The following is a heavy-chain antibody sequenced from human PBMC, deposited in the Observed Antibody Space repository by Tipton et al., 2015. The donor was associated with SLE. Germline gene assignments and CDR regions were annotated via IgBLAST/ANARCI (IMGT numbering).Heavy chain of an antibody. V-gene: IGHV3-74*01. CDR2: VYTDGVTT. Sequence: GSLRLSCAASEFSFSSYYMHWVRQTPGKGLVWVSRVYTDGVTTDYADSVRGRFTISRDNAKNTVYLQMNSLRAEDTAVYYCAKDLVTMTVVVIPRLDYWVQGTLVTVSS. D-gene: IGHD3-22*01. CDR1: EFSFSSYY. CDR3: AKDLVTMTVVVIPRLDY. J-gene: IGHJ4*02.